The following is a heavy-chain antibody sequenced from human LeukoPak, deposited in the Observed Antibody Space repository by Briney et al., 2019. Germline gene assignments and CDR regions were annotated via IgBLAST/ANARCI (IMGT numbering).Heavy chain of an antibody. J-gene: IGHJ6*03. CDR3: ARAATITVRPGGYYHYYMDV. CDR2: ISYDGSNK. CDR1: GFTFSSYA. V-gene: IGHV3-30*04. Sequence: GGSLRLSCAASGFTFSSYAMHWVRQAPGKGLEWVAVISYDGSNKYYADSVKGRFTISRDNSKNTLYLQMNSLRAEDTAVYYCARAATITVRPGGYYHYYMDVWAKGPRSPSP. D-gene: IGHD6-6*01.